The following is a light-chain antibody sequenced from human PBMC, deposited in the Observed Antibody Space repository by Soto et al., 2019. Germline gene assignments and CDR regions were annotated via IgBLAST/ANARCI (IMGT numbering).Light chain of an antibody. CDR1: QSIRSS. CDR3: QQSYSPPRT. J-gene: IGKJ1*01. V-gene: IGKV1-39*01. Sequence: IQITQVPCPLSASLRDRVTLPCRASQSIRSSLNWYQKKPGKAPNLLIYAASSLQSGVPSRFSGSGSGTDFTLSISSLQPEDFATYYCQQSYSPPRTFGQGTKVDIK. CDR2: AAS.